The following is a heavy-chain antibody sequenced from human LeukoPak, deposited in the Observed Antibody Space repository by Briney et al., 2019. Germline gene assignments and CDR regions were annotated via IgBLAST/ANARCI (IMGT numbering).Heavy chain of an antibody. CDR3: ARDSSEFRSLIFH. Sequence: GGSLRLSCAASGFTFNSYWMNWVRQAPGKGLEWVANIKRDGSEKYYVDSVKGRFTISRDNAKNSLDLQMNSLRAEDTAVYYCARDSSEFRSLIFHWGQGTLVTVSS. J-gene: IGHJ1*01. D-gene: IGHD3-9*01. V-gene: IGHV3-7*01. CDR1: GFTFNSYW. CDR2: IKRDGSEK.